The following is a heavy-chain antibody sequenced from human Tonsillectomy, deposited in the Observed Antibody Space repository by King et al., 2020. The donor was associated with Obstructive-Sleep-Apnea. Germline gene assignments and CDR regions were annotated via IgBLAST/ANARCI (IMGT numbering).Heavy chain of an antibody. CDR2: INAGNGNT. Sequence: QLVQSGAEVKKPGASVKVSCKASGYTFSSYAMHWVRQAPGQRPEWMGWINAGNGNTKYSQKFQGRVTITRDTSASTAYMELSSLGSEDTAVYYCARDRGAAVAGTRWFDPWGQGTLVTVSS. V-gene: IGHV1-3*01. CDR1: GYTFSSYA. CDR3: ARDRGAAVAGTRWFDP. J-gene: IGHJ5*02. D-gene: IGHD6-19*01.